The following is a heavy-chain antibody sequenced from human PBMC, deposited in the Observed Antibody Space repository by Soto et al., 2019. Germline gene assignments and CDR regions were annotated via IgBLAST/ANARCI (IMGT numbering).Heavy chain of an antibody. J-gene: IGHJ5*02. V-gene: IGHV3-21*01. CDR1: GFTGRSFT. Sequence: GSLRLSCAASGFTGRSFTVNWVRQAPGKGLEWVSTISSNSAYIYYTDALRGRFTISRDNAKNSLHLQMNSLRAEDTAVYYCTRDASRDSSARGWFDPWGPGTLVTAPQ. D-gene: IGHD6-13*01. CDR3: TRDASRDSSARGWFDP. CDR2: ISSNSAYI.